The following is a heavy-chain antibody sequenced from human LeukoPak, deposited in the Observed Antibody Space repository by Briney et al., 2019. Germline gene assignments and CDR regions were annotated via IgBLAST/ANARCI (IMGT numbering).Heavy chain of an antibody. Sequence: GGSLRLSCAASGFTFSSYWMNWVRQAPGKGLEWVANIKQDGSEKYYVDSVKGRFTISRDNAKNSLYLQMSSLRVEDTAVYYCARGPAGDPFDHWGQGTLVTVSS. CDR2: IKQDGSEK. CDR3: ARGPAGDPFDH. D-gene: IGHD3-16*01. J-gene: IGHJ4*02. CDR1: GFTFSSYW. V-gene: IGHV3-7*02.